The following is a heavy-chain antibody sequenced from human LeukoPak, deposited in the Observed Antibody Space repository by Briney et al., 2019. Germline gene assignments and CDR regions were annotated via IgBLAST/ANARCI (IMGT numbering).Heavy chain of an antibody. V-gene: IGHV1-2*04. Sequence: ASVKVSCKASGYTFTGYYMHWVRQAPGQGLECMGWINPNIGGTNYTQHFQGWVTMTRDTSTSTAYMELSRLRSDDTAVYYCARGPYYGSGSYYRGDAFDIWGQGTMVTVSS. CDR3: ARGPYYGSGSYYRGDAFDI. D-gene: IGHD3-10*01. CDR1: GYTFTGYY. J-gene: IGHJ3*02. CDR2: INPNIGGT.